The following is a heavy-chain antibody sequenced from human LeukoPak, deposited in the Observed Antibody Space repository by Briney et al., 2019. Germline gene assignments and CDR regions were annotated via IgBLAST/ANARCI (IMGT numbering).Heavy chain of an antibody. D-gene: IGHD6-6*01. J-gene: IGHJ6*03. CDR1: GFSFDDLG. Sequence: GGSLRLSCAASGFSFDDLGVTWVRQVAGKGLGWVAGINWDGASTGYADSVRGRFTISRDNAKNSLYLQMNSLRAEDTALYYCARAVCPTIKFCDSSYFMDVWGKGTTVNVS. V-gene: IGHV3-20*04. CDR2: INWDGAST. CDR3: ARAVCPTIKFCDSSYFMDV.